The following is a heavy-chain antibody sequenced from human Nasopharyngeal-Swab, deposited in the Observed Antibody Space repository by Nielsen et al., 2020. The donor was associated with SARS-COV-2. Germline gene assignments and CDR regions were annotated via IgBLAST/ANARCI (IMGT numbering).Heavy chain of an antibody. CDR3: ARGPDPALKFDP. CDR2: IIPMRGIA. Sequence: SVKVSCKASGGTFGSQGISWVRQAPGQGLEWMGRIIPMRGIANYAQKFQGRVTITADKSTSTVYMDLSSLRSEDTAVYYCARGPDPALKFDPWGQGTLVTVSS. D-gene: IGHD5-18*01. CDR1: GGTFGSQG. V-gene: IGHV1-69*10. J-gene: IGHJ5*02.